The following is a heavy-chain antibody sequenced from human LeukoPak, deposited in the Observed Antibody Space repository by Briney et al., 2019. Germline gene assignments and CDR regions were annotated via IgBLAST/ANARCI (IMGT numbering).Heavy chain of an antibody. J-gene: IGHJ4*02. CDR2: ISAYSTYNGNT. CDR3: TRDLGQWLLQGIFFDY. V-gene: IGHV1-18*01. Sequence: PLASVKVSCKASGYTYTSYGISWVRQAPGQGPEWMGWISAYSTYNGNTNYAQKFQGRVTMTTDTSTSTAYMELRSLRSDDTAVYYCTRDLGQWLLQGIFFDYWGQGTLVTVSS. CDR1: GYTYTSYG. D-gene: IGHD5-12*01.